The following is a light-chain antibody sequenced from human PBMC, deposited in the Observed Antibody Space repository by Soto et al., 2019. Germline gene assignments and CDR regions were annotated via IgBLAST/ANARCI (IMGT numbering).Light chain of an antibody. V-gene: IGKV3-20*01. CDR1: QSVVRSS. J-gene: IGKJ1*01. Sequence: EIVLTQSPGTLSLSPGERATLSCRASQSVVRSSLAWYQQKPGQAPRLLFYGASNRATGIPDRFSGSGSGTDFTLTISRLEPEDFAVYYCQQYGSSPRTFGQGTKVEIK. CDR3: QQYGSSPRT. CDR2: GAS.